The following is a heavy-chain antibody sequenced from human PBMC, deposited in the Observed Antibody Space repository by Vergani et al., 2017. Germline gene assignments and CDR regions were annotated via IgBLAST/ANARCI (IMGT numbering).Heavy chain of an antibody. CDR3: ARQEAGIQPRSYYYYYYMDV. D-gene: IGHD5-18*01. Sequence: EVQLVQSGAEVKKPGESLKISCKGSGYSFTSYWIGWVRQMPGKGLEWMGIIYPGDSDTRYSPSFQGQVTISADKSISTAYLQWSSLKASDTAMYYCARQEAGIQPRSYYYYYYMDVWGKGTTVTVSS. CDR2: IYPGDSDT. V-gene: IGHV5-51*01. J-gene: IGHJ6*03. CDR1: GYSFTSYW.